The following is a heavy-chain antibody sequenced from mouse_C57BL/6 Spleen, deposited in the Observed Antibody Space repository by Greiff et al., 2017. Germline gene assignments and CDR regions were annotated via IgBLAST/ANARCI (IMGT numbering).Heavy chain of an antibody. CDR3: ARPAFYYDYDGAFDY. CDR2: IHPNSGST. J-gene: IGHJ2*01. CDR1: GYTFTSYW. Sequence: QVHVKQPGAELVKPGASVKLSCKASGYTFTSYWMHWVKQRPGQGLEWIGMIHPNSGSTNYNEKFKSKATLTVDKSSSTAYMQLSSLTSEDSAVXYCARPAFYYDYDGAFDYWGQGTTLTVSS. V-gene: IGHV1-64*01. D-gene: IGHD2-4*01.